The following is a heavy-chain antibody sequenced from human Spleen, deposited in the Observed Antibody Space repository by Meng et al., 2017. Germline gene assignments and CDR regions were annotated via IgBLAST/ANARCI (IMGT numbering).Heavy chain of an antibody. CDR3: ARENRYYYGSGVYYFDY. V-gene: IGHV4-38-2*02. CDR1: GGSFSGYY. Sequence: SETLSLTCAVYGGSFSGYYWGWIRQPPGKGLEWIGSIYHSGSTYYNPSLKSRVTISVDTSKNQFSLKLSSVTAADTAVYYCARENRYYYGSGVYYFDYWGQGTLVTVSS. CDR2: IYHSGST. D-gene: IGHD3-10*01. J-gene: IGHJ4*02.